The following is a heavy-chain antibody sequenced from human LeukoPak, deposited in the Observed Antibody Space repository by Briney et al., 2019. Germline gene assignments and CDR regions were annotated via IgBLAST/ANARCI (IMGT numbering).Heavy chain of an antibody. CDR3: AREIKGLGFFQY. D-gene: IGHD3-16*01. V-gene: IGHV3-30*03. CDR2: ISYDGSNE. J-gene: IGHJ1*01. Sequence: GGSLRLSCAASGFTFSLSGMHWVRQAPGKGLEWVAVISYDGSNEYYADSVKGRFTISRDNSKNTLYLQMNSLRAEDTAVYYCAREIKGLGFFQYWGQGTLVTVPS. CDR1: GFTFSLSG.